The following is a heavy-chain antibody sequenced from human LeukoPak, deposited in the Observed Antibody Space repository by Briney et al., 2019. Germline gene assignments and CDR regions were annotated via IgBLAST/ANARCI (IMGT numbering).Heavy chain of an antibody. Sequence: GASVKVSCKASGYTFTGYYMHWVRQAPGQRLEWMGWINPNSGGSNYAQKFQGRVTMTRDTSISTAYMELSRLRSDDTAVYYCARGDFWSGFFLDVWGKGTTVTVSS. V-gene: IGHV1-2*02. D-gene: IGHD3-3*01. CDR1: GYTFTGYY. CDR2: INPNSGGS. CDR3: ARGDFWSGFFLDV. J-gene: IGHJ6*04.